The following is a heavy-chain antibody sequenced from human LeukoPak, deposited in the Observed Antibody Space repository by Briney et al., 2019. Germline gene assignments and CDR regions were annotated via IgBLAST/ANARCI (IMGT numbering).Heavy chain of an antibody. V-gene: IGHV1-2*02. CDR1: GYTFTGYY. Sequence: ASVKVSCKASGYTFTGYYMHWVRQAPGQGLEWMGWINPNSGGTNYAQKFQGRVTMTRDTSISTAYMELSRLRPDDTAVYYCASAYEAAAAKSDAFDIWGQGTMVTVSS. D-gene: IGHD6-13*01. J-gene: IGHJ3*02. CDR3: ASAYEAAAAKSDAFDI. CDR2: INPNSGGT.